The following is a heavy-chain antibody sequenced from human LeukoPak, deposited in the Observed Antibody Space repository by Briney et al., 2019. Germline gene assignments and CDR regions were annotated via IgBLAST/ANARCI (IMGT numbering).Heavy chain of an antibody. Sequence: GGSLRLSCAASGFTFSSYWMHWVRHAPGKGLVWVSRINTDGIGTAYADSVKGRFTISRDNAKNTLYLQMNSLRAEDTAVYYCARGRGGYCGGDCYLDYWGQGTLVTVSS. V-gene: IGHV3-74*01. CDR2: INTDGIGT. CDR1: GFTFSSYW. CDR3: ARGRGGYCGGDCYLDY. D-gene: IGHD2-21*02. J-gene: IGHJ4*02.